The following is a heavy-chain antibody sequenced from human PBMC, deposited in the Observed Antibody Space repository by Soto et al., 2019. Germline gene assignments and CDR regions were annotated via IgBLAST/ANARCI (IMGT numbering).Heavy chain of an antibody. CDR2: ISAYNGNT. J-gene: IGHJ4*02. D-gene: IGHD3-3*01. V-gene: IGHV1-18*01. Sequence: QVQLVQSGAEVKKPGASVKVSCKASGYTFTSYGISWVRQAPGQGLEWMGWISAYNGNTNYAQRLQGRVTMPTDTPTSTADLELRSRRSDDTAVYYCPRFERVLRFVEWHTNFDYLGQGTLVTVSS. CDR1: GYTFTSYG. CDR3: PRFERVLRFVEWHTNFDY.